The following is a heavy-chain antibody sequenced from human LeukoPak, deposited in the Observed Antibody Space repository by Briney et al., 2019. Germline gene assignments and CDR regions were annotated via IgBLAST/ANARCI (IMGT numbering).Heavy chain of an antibody. CDR2: TYYSGST. CDR1: GGSISSSSYY. V-gene: IGHV4-39*01. Sequence: PSETLSLTCTVSGGSISSSSYYWGWIRQPPGKGLEWIRSTYYSGSTYYNPSLKSRVTISVDTSKNQFSLKLSSVTAADTAVYYCARRHPFDPWGQGTLVTVSS. J-gene: IGHJ5*02. CDR3: ARRHPFDP.